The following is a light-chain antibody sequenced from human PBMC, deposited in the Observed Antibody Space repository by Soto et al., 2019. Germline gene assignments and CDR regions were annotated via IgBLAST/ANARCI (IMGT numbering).Light chain of an antibody. CDR1: QSVGRS. J-gene: IGKJ1*01. CDR3: MQGTQSPWT. V-gene: IGKV3-11*01. Sequence: EIVLTQSPATLSLSPGERATLSCWASQSVGRSLAWYQQKPGQAPRLLINDASNRATGIPARFGGSGSGTDFTLTISRVEAEDVGVYYCMQGTQSPWTFGQGTKVEIK. CDR2: DAS.